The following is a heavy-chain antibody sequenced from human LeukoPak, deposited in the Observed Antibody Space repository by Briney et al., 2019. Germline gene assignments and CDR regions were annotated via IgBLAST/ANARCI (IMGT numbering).Heavy chain of an antibody. D-gene: IGHD2-2*01. CDR2: MNPNSGTT. CDR3: ARVPVGRYNWFDP. V-gene: IGHV1-8*01. CDR1: GYTFTSYD. Sequence: ASVKVSCKASGYTFTSYDFNWVRQAPGQGPEWIGWMNPNSGTTGYAQKFQGRVTMTTDTSTSTAYMELRSLRSDDTAVYYCARVPVGRYNWFDPWGQGTLVTVSS. J-gene: IGHJ5*02.